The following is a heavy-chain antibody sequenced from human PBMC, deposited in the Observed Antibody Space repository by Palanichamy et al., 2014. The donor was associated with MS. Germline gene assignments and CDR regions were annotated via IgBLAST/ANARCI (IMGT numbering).Heavy chain of an antibody. CDR3: AKGYDSSGYYRYYFDY. CDR1: GFTFSSYA. Sequence: EVQLVESGGGLVQPGGSLRLSCAASGFTFSSYAMSWVRQAPGKGLEWVSTISGSGGSTYYADSVKGRFTISRDNSKNTLYLQMNSLRAEDTAVYYCAKGYDSSGYYRYYFDYWGQGTLVTVSS. V-gene: IGHV3-23*04. J-gene: IGHJ4*02. D-gene: IGHD3-22*01. CDR2: ISGSGGST.